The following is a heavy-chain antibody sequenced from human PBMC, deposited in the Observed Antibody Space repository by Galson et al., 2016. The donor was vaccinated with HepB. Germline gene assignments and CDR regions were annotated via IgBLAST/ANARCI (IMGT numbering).Heavy chain of an antibody. CDR2: IRSSGSTI. CDR3: AKDGGQQVVRWERLKKVYYYYAMDV. Sequence: SLRLSCAASGFTFSSYSMNWVRQAPGKGLEWVSYIRSSGSTIYYADPAKARFPISRAIAKNSLYLQMNSLRDEDTAMYYCAKDGGQQVVRWERLKKVYYYYAMDVWGQGTTVTVSS. D-gene: IGHD6-13*01. J-gene: IGHJ6*02. V-gene: IGHV3-48*02. CDR1: GFTFSSYS.